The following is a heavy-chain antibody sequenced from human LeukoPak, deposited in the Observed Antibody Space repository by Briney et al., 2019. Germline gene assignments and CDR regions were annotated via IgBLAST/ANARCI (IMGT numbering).Heavy chain of an antibody. CDR2: IIPIFGTA. J-gene: IGHJ6*03. CDR3: ARVVLGYYYYMDV. Sequence: ASVKVSCKASGGTFSSYAISWVRQAPGQGLEWMGGIIPIFGTANYAQKFQGGVTITTDESTSTAYMELSSLRSEDTAVYYCARVVLGYYYYMDVWGKGTTVTVSS. D-gene: IGHD2-2*01. CDR1: GGTFSSYA. V-gene: IGHV1-69*05.